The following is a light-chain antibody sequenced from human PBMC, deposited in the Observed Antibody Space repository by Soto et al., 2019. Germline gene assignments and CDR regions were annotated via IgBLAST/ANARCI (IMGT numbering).Light chain of an antibody. CDR2: HVS. V-gene: IGLV2-14*01. Sequence: QSALTQPASVSGSPGQSITISCTGTSSDVGGYNYVSWYQQHPGKAPKLMIHHVSHQPSGVSDRFSGSKSGDTASLTISGLQAEDEADYYCSAYTNTNPVIFGGGTKLTVL. CDR1: SSDVGGYNY. CDR3: SAYTNTNPVI. J-gene: IGLJ2*01.